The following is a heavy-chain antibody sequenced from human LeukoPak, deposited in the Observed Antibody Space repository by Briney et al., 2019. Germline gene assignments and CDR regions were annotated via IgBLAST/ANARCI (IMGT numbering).Heavy chain of an antibody. CDR3: ARSRRDYDILTGYYNGYWFDP. J-gene: IGHJ5*02. CDR1: GGSISGSSYY. V-gene: IGHV4-39*01. CDR2: IYYSGST. D-gene: IGHD3-9*01. Sequence: SETLSLTCTVSGGSISGSSYYWGWIRQPPGKGLEWIGSIYYSGSTYYNPSLKSRVTISVDTSKNQFSLRLSSVTAADTAVYYCARSRRDYDILTGYYNGYWFDPWGQGTLVTVSS.